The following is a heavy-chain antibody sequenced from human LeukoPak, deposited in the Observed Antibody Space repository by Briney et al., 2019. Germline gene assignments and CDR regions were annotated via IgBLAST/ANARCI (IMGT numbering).Heavy chain of an antibody. J-gene: IGHJ4*02. D-gene: IGHD1-26*01. CDR1: GGSITSHY. Sequence: SETLSLTCTVSGGSITSHYWSWIRQPPGKGLEWIGYISYSGSTNYKSSLRSRVTMSIDTSKNQFSLKVRSVTAADTAVYFCARQIVGASLDYWGQGTLVTVSS. CDR2: ISYSGST. CDR3: ARQIVGASLDY. V-gene: IGHV4-59*08.